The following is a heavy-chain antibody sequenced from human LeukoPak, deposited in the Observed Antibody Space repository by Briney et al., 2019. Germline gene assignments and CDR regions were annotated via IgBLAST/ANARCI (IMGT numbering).Heavy chain of an antibody. CDR2: IKSKSDGGTI. Sequence: PSETLSLTCAVSGGSISSSNWWSWFRQAPGKGLEWVGHIKSKSDGGTIEYAAPVKGRFTISRDDSKNTLFLQMDSLKTEDTAVYYCTSLYDFWSGYFRWGQGTLVTVSS. CDR3: TSLYDFWSGYFR. J-gene: IGHJ4*02. D-gene: IGHD3-3*01. CDR1: GGSISSSNW. V-gene: IGHV3-15*01.